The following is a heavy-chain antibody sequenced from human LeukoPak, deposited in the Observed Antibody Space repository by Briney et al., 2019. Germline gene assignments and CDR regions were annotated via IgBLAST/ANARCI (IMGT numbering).Heavy chain of an antibody. Sequence: SETLSLTCAVYGGSFSGYYWSWIRQPAGKGLEWIGEINHSGSSNYNPSLKSRVTISVDTSKNQFSLKLSSVTAADTAVYYCARGEDGDYYFQHWGQGTLVTVSS. CDR2: INHSGSS. D-gene: IGHD4-17*01. CDR3: ARGEDGDYYFQH. CDR1: GGSFSGYY. J-gene: IGHJ1*01. V-gene: IGHV4-34*01.